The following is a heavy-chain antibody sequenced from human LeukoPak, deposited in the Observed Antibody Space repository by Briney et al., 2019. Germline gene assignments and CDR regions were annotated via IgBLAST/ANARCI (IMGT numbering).Heavy chain of an antibody. D-gene: IGHD3/OR15-3a*01. J-gene: IGHJ5*02. CDR2: VSSSGYI. CDR1: KFTFSTYS. Sequence: GESLRLSCVASKFTFSTYSMSWVRQAPGKGLEWVSSVSSSGYISYADSVKGRFTISRDNAKNSLYLQMNSLRVEDTAVYYCARGIEDSRAQPVSQWFDPWGQGTLVTVSS. V-gene: IGHV3-21*01. CDR3: ARGIEDSRAQPVSQWFDP.